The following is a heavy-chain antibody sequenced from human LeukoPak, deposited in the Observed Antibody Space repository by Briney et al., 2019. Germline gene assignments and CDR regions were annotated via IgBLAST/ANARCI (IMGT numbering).Heavy chain of an antibody. CDR2: INSDGSST. J-gene: IGHJ3*02. CDR1: GFTFSSYW. V-gene: IGHV3-74*01. D-gene: IGHD4-17*01. CDR3: AREHDYGDYVDAFDI. Sequence: PGGSLRLSCAASGFTFSSYWMHWVRQAPGKGLVWVSRINSDGSSTSYADSVKGRFTISRDNAKNTLYLQMNSLRAEDTAVYYCAREHDYGDYVDAFDIWGQGTMVTVSS.